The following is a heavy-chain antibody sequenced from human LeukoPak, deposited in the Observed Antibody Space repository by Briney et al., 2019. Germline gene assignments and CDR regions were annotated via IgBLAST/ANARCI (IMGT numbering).Heavy chain of an antibody. CDR3: ARARNFWSGYFDY. D-gene: IGHD3-3*01. Sequence: SETLSLTCTVSGGSISSSSYYWGWIRQPPGKGLEWIGSIYYSGSTYYNPSLKSRVTISVDTSKNQFSLKLSSVTAADTAVYYCARARNFWSGYFDYWGQGTLVTVSS. J-gene: IGHJ4*02. V-gene: IGHV4-39*07. CDR1: GGSISSSSYY. CDR2: IYYSGST.